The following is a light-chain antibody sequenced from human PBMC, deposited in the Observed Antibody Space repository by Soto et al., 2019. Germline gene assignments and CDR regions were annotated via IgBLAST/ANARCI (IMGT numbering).Light chain of an antibody. J-gene: IGLJ3*02. CDR3: QVWDTTTDHYWV. Sequence: SYELTQAPSVSVAPGQTASVTCGGNNIGSKSVHWYQLKPGQAPVLVVYDDSDRPSGIPERFSGSNSGNTATLTISRVEAGDEADYYCQVWDTTTDHYWVFGGGTKVTVL. CDR1: NIGSKS. V-gene: IGLV3-21*02. CDR2: DDS.